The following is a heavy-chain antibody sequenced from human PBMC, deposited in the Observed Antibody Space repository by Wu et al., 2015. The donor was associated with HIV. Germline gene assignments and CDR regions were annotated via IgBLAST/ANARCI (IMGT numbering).Heavy chain of an antibody. J-gene: IGHJ2*01. CDR3: AREGVLLWFGELQGYFDL. CDR1: GYLFTMYG. CDR2: ISPYNDNT. V-gene: IGHV1-18*01. Sequence: QVQLVQSGAEVKKPGTSVKVSCKTSGYLFTMYGISWVRQAPGQGLEWMGWISPYNDNTDYAQRFQDRVTMTSDTSTSTVYMELRSLRSDDTAVYYCAREGVLLWFGELQGYFDLWGRGTLVTVSS. D-gene: IGHD3-10*01.